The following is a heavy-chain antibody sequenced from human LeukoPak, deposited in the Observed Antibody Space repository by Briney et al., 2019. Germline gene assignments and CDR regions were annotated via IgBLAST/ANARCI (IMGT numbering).Heavy chain of an antibody. CDR3: AHAKGFGEPFH. CDR1: GLTFSSYW. Sequence: GGSLRLSCAASGLTFSSYWMHWVRQAPGKGLVWVSRINSDGSSTSYADSVKGRFTISRDNAKNTLYLQMNSLRAEDTAVYYCAHAKGFGEPFHWGQGTLVTVSS. V-gene: IGHV3-74*01. D-gene: IGHD3-10*01. J-gene: IGHJ4*02. CDR2: INSDGSST.